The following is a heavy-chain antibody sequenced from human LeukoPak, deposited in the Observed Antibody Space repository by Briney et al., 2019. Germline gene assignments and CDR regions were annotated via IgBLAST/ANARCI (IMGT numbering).Heavy chain of an antibody. CDR1: GYSFSKYW. J-gene: IGHJ4*02. CDR2: IHPGDSDT. V-gene: IGHV5-51*01. CDR3: ARLPNGWISDY. D-gene: IGHD6-19*01. Sequence: GEYLKISCKGSGYSFSKYWIGWVRQMPGKGLEWMGIIHPGDSDTRYSPSFQGQVTISADKSISTAYLQWSSLKASDTAMYYCARLPNGWISDYWGQGTLVTVSS.